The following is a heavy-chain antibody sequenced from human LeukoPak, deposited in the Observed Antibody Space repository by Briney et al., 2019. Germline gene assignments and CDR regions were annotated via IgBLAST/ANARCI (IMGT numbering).Heavy chain of an antibody. V-gene: IGHV3-21*01. Sequence: GGSLRLSCAASGFTFSSYSMNWVRQAPGKGLEWVSSISSSSSYIYYADSVKGRFTISRDNAKNSLYLQMNSLRAEDTAVYYCARDWSEGGLFDSWGQGTLVTVSS. CDR1: GFTFSSYS. D-gene: IGHD1-26*01. J-gene: IGHJ4*02. CDR3: ARDWSEGGLFDS. CDR2: ISSSSSYI.